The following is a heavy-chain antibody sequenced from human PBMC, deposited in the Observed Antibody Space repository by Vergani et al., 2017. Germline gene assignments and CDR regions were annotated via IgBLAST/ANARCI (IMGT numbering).Heavy chain of an antibody. CDR1: GFTFSSYA. J-gene: IGHJ6*02. D-gene: IGHD5-18*01. V-gene: IGHV3-23*01. CDR2: ISGSGGST. CDR3: AKGSXMTAMVVGHYYYYDGMDV. Sequence: EVQLLESGGGLVQPGGSLRLSCAASGFTFSSYAMSWVRQAPGKGLEWVSAISGSGGSTYYAHSVKGRFTISRVKSKNTLDLQMNSLRAEDTAVYYCAKGSXMTAMVVGHYYYYDGMDVWGQGTTVTVSS.